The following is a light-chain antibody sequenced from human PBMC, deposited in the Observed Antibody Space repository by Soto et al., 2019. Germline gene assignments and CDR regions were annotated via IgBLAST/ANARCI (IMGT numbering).Light chain of an antibody. CDR1: QSVSSY. CDR2: GAS. CDR3: QQYGSSKLTWT. V-gene: IGKV3-20*01. Sequence: ETVLTQSPATLSLSPGERATLSCRASQSVSSYLAWYQQKPGQAPRLLIYGASSRATGIPDRFSGSGSGTDSTLTISRLEPEDFAVYYCQQYGSSKLTWTFGQGTKVDIK. J-gene: IGKJ1*01.